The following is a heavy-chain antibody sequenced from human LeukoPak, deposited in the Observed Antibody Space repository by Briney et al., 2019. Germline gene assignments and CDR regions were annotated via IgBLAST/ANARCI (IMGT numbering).Heavy chain of an antibody. Sequence: PPETLSLTCAVYGGSFSGYYWSWIRQPPGKGLEWIGEINHSGSTNYNPSLKSRVTISVDTSKNQFSLKLSSVTAADTAVYYCARGGGVYPVAYWGQGTLVTVSS. CDR2: INHSGST. CDR3: ARGGGVYPVAY. J-gene: IGHJ4*02. V-gene: IGHV4-34*01. D-gene: IGHD5/OR15-5a*01. CDR1: GGSFSGYY.